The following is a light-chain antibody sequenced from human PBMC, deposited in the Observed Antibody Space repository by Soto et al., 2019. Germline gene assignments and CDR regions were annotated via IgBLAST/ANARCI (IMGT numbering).Light chain of an antibody. Sequence: EIVMTQSPATLSVSPGESATLSCRASQSVRSNLAWYQQKPGQAPRLLIYGASTRATGIPARFSSSGSGTEFTLTISSLQSEDFAVYYCHQYNMWPPLIFGGGTKVEIK. V-gene: IGKV3-15*01. CDR3: HQYNMWPPLI. CDR2: GAS. CDR1: QSVRSN. J-gene: IGKJ4*01.